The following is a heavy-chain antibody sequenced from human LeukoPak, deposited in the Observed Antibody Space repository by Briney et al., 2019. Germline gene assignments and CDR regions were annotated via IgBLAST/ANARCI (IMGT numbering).Heavy chain of an antibody. CDR3: AREGGGRSYYYYYYMDV. CDR2: INWNGGST. Sequence: PGGSLRLSCAASGFTFDDYGMSWVRQAPGKGLEWVSGINWNGGSTGYADSVKGRFTISRDNAKNSLYLQMNSLRAEDTALYYCAREGGGRSYYYYYYMDVWGKGTTVTVSS. V-gene: IGHV3-20*04. CDR1: GFTFDDYG. J-gene: IGHJ6*03. D-gene: IGHD1-26*01.